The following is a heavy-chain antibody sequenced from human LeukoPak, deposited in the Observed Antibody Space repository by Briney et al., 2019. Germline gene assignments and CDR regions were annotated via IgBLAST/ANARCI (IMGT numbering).Heavy chain of an antibody. V-gene: IGHV4-31*03. CDR1: GGSMSSGDYY. CDR2: IHYSGST. CDR3: ARNFDSYNAFDV. Sequence: KPSQTLSLTCTVSGGSMSSGDYYWSWIRQHPGKGLEWIGYIHYSGSTYYNPSLKSRVAISVDTSKNQFSLKLSSVTASDTAVYYCARNFDSYNAFDVWGQGTTVTVSS. J-gene: IGHJ3*01. D-gene: IGHD3-22*01.